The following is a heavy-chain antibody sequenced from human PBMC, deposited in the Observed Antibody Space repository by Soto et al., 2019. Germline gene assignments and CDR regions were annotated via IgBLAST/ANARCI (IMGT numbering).Heavy chain of an antibody. CDR2: IRSTANGGTT. Sequence: EVQLVVSGGGLEKPGGTLRLSCAASGFIFENVWMSWARQAQGKGLEWVGLIRSTANGGTTDYAAPVKGRFTISRDASKDTLYLQMDSLKSEDTGVYYCITGYCGGGGVCYRWGQGTLVTVSS. J-gene: IGHJ5*02. V-gene: IGHV3-15*01. CDR1: GFIFENVW. CDR3: ITGYCGGGGVCYR. D-gene: IGHD2-15*01.